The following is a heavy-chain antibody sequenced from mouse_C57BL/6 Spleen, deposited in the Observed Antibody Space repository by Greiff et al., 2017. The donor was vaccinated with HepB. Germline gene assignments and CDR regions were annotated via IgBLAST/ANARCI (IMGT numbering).Heavy chain of an antibody. CDR3: AREGSSYVLDY. V-gene: IGHV1-52*01. Sequence: VQLQQPGAELVRPGSSVKLSCKASGYTFTSYRMHWVKQRPIQGLEWIGNIDPSDSETHYNQKFKDKATLTVDKSSSTAYMQLSSLTSEDSAVYYCAREGSSYVLDYWGQGTTLTVSS. D-gene: IGHD1-1*01. J-gene: IGHJ2*01. CDR1: GYTFTSYR. CDR2: IDPSDSET.